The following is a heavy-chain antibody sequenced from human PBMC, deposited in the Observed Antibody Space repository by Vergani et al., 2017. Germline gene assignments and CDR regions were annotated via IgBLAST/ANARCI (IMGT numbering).Heavy chain of an antibody. J-gene: IGHJ2*01. CDR1: GGSLSSGDYY. D-gene: IGHD5-18*01. CDR2: IYYSGST. Sequence: QVQLQESGPGLVKPSQTLFLTCTVSGGSLSSGDYYWSWIRQPPGKGLEWIGYIYYSGSTYSNPSLKSRVTISVDTSKNQFSLKLSSVTAADTAVYYCARGKXVVQLWYPSWYFDLWGRGTLVTVSS. CDR3: ARGKXVVQLWYPSWYFDL. V-gene: IGHV4-30-4*08.